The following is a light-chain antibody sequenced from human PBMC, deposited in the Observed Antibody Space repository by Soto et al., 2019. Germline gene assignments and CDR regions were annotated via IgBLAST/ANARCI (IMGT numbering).Light chain of an antibody. CDR1: QSIISY. Sequence: DIQMTQSPSSLSASVRDRVTITCRASQSIISYLNWYQQKPGKAPRLLIYAASSLQSGVPSRFRGSGSGTDFTLTITSLQPEDFASYFCQQSYRLPYTFGQGTKLEI. CDR3: QQSYRLPYT. V-gene: IGKV1-39*01. CDR2: AAS. J-gene: IGKJ2*01.